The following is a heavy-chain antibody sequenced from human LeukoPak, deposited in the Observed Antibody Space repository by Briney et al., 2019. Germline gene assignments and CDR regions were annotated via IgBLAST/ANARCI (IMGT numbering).Heavy chain of an antibody. CDR2: ISGYNGNT. D-gene: IGHD6-19*01. CDR1: GYTFTNYG. CDR3: AREPVAGTNWFAP. J-gene: IGHJ5*02. V-gene: IGHV1-18*01. Sequence: ASVKVSCKASGYTFTNYGISWVRQAPGQGLEWMGWISGYNGNTNYAQKLQDRVTMTTGTSTSTAYMELKSLRSDDTAVYYCAREPVAGTNWFAPWGQGTLVPVSS.